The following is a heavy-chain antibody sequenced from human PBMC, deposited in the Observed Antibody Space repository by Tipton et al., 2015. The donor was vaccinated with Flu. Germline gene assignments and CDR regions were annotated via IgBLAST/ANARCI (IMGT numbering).Heavy chain of an antibody. D-gene: IGHD2-2*01. V-gene: IGHV3-23*01. J-gene: IGHJ4*02. CDR2: ISASGAYT. CDR3: AKNAGYCSSITCYRPFDY. CDR1: GFTLSNYA. Sequence: GSLRLSCAASGFTLSNYAMSWVRQAPGQGLEWVSSISASGAYTYYADSVKGRFTISRDNSKNTLYLQMNSLRAGDTAVYYCAKNAGYCSSITCYRPFDYWGQGILVTVSS.